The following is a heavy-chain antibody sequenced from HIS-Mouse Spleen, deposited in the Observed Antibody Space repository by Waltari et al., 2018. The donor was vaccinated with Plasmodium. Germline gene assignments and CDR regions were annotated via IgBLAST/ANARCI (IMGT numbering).Heavy chain of an antibody. V-gene: IGHV4-34*01. CDR3: ARVTSSGVYWYFDL. Sequence: QVQLQQWGAGLLKPSETLSLTCAVHGGSFSGYYWSWIRQPPGKGLEWIGEINHSGSTNYNRYLYSLVANAVDTSKNQCSRKLGSVTAADTAVYYCARVTSSGVYWYFDLWGRGTLVTVSS. CDR2: INHSGST. J-gene: IGHJ2*01. CDR1: GGSFSGYY. D-gene: IGHD3-3*01.